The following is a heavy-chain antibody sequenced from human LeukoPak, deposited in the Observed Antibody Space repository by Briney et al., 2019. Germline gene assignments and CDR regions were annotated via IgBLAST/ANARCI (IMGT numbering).Heavy chain of an antibody. D-gene: IGHD1-7*01. J-gene: IGHJ5*02. CDR3: ATASTKLELRGFDP. CDR2: FDPEDGET. V-gene: IGHV1-24*01. Sequence: ASVKVSCKVSGYTLTELSMHWVRQAPGKGLEWMGGFDPEDGETIYAQKFQGRVTMTEDTSTDTAYMELSSLRSEDTAVYYCATASTKLELRGFDPWGQRTLVTVSS. CDR1: GYTLTELS.